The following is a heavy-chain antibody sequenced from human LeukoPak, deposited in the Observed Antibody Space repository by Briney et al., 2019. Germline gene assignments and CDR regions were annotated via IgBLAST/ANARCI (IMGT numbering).Heavy chain of an antibody. D-gene: IGHD3-10*01. J-gene: IGHJ4*02. Sequence: GGSLRLSCAASGFTVSNNYMSWVRQAPGKGLEWVSLIYSGGSTYYADSVKGRFTISRDNSKNTLYLQMNSLRSEDTAVYYCARDNHYGSGSSDFWGQGTPVTVSS. CDR1: GFTVSNNY. V-gene: IGHV3-53*05. CDR3: ARDNHYGSGSSDF. CDR2: IYSGGST.